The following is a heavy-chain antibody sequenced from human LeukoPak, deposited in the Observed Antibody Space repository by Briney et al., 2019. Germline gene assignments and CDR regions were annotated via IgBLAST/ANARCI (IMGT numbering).Heavy chain of an antibody. CDR2: ISYSGST. CDR1: GGSVSSGGYY. V-gene: IGHV4-61*08. CDR3: ARGSSSSWFDS. D-gene: IGHD6-13*01. Sequence: PSETLSLTCTVSGGSVSSGGYYWSWIRQPPGKGLEYIGYISYSGSTKYNPSLKSRVTISVDTSKNQFSLKLRSVTAADTAVYYCARGSSSSWFDSWGQGTLVTVSS. J-gene: IGHJ5*01.